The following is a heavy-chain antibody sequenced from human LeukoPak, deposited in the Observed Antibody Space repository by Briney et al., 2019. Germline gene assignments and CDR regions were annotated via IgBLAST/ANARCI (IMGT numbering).Heavy chain of an antibody. D-gene: IGHD1-1*01. Sequence: GASVKVSCKASGGTFSRYTIAWVRQAPGQGLEWLGGIIPFFGSANYAQKFQGRVTITADESTSTAFMELSSLRSEDTTVYYCATPPTGTTTTGEYYFDSWGEGTLVTVSS. CDR3: ATPPTGTTTTGEYYFDS. CDR2: IIPFFGSA. V-gene: IGHV1-69*13. J-gene: IGHJ4*02. CDR1: GGTFSRYT.